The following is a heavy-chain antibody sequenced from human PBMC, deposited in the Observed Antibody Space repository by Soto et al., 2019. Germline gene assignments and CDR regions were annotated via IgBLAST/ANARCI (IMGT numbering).Heavy chain of an antibody. D-gene: IGHD3-3*01. CDR1: GFTFSSFD. V-gene: IGHV3-23*01. CDR2: ISGSGGST. CDR3: AKGYGVGYYASVFDY. J-gene: IGHJ4*02. Sequence: QLLESGGGLVQPGGSLRLSCAASGFTFSSFDMSWVRQAPGKGLEWVSGISGSGGSTYYADSVKGRFTISRDNSKNTVYLQMKSLRVEDTAVYYCAKGYGVGYYASVFDYWGQGTLVTVSS.